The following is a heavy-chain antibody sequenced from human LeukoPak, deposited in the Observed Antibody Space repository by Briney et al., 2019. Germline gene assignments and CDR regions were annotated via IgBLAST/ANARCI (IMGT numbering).Heavy chain of an antibody. Sequence: GGSLRLSCAASGFTFSSYAMHWVRQAPGKGLEWVAVISYDGSNKYYADSVKGRFTISRDNSRNTLYLQMNSLRAEDTAVYYCARGVQQTPNAFDIWGQGTMVTVSS. D-gene: IGHD1/OR15-1a*01. CDR1: GFTFSSYA. CDR3: ARGVQQTPNAFDI. CDR2: ISYDGSNK. J-gene: IGHJ3*02. V-gene: IGHV3-30*14.